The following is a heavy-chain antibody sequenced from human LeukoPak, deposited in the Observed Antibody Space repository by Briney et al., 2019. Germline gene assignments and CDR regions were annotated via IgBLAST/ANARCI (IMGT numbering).Heavy chain of an antibody. J-gene: IGHJ4*02. CDR3: ARVRGYYDSCGYNPLWY. V-gene: IGHV3-48*03. D-gene: IGHD3-22*01. Sequence: GGSLRLSCAASGFTFSSYEMNWVRQAPGKGLEWVSYISSSGSTIYYADSVKGRFTISRDNAKNSLYLQMNSLRAEDTAVYYCARVRGYYDSCGYNPLWYWGQGTLVTVSS. CDR1: GFTFSSYE. CDR2: ISSSGSTI.